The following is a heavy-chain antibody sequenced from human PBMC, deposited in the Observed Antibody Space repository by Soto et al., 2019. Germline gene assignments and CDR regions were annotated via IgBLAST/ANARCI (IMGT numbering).Heavy chain of an antibody. CDR3: ARGYSYGHARGWWFDT. V-gene: IGHV4-31*03. J-gene: IGHJ5*02. CDR1: GGSISSGGYY. CDR2: IYYSGST. Sequence: QVQLQESGPGLVKPSQTLSLTCTVSGGSISSGGYYWSWIRQHPGKGLERIGYIYYSGSTYYNPSLKSRVTISVDTSKNQFALKLSSVTAADTAVYYCARGYSYGHARGWWFDTWGQGTLVTVSS. D-gene: IGHD5-18*01.